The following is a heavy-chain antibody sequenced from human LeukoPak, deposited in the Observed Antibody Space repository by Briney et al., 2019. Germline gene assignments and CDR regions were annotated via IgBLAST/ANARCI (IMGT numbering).Heavy chain of an antibody. Sequence: PSGTLSLTCAVYGGSFSGYYWSWIRQPPGKGLEWIGEINHSGSTNYNPSLKSRVTISVDTSKNQFSLKLSSVTAADTAVYYCARLLNGVPAAISNFIGENWFDPWGQGTLVTVSS. CDR3: ARLLNGVPAAISNFIGENWFDP. V-gene: IGHV4-34*01. J-gene: IGHJ5*02. CDR1: GGSFSGYY. D-gene: IGHD2-2*01. CDR2: INHSGST.